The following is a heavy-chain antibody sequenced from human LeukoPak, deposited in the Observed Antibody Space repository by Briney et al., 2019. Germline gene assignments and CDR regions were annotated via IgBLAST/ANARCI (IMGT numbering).Heavy chain of an antibody. CDR1: GFTFSSYA. D-gene: IGHD2-21*02. J-gene: IGHJ4*02. CDR3: AKDLGVVTTKNYFHY. V-gene: IGHV3-23*01. Sequence: GGSLRLSCAASGFTFSSYAMSWVRQAPGKGLEWVSAISGSGGSTYYADPVKGRFTISRDNSKNTLYLQMNSLRAEDTAVYYCAKDLGVVTTKNYFHYWGQGTLVTVSS. CDR2: ISGSGGST.